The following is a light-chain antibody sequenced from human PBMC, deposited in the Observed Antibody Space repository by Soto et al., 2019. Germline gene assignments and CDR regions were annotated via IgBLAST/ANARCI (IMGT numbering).Light chain of an antibody. Sequence: QSALTQPASVSGSPGQSITISCTGTSSDVGGYNYVSWYQQHPGKAPKLMIYDVSNRPPGVSNRFPGSKSGNTASLTISGFQAEDEADYYCSSYTSSSTLVFGTGTKVTVL. CDR3: SSYTSSSTLV. CDR2: DVS. V-gene: IGLV2-14*01. J-gene: IGLJ1*01. CDR1: SSDVGGYNY.